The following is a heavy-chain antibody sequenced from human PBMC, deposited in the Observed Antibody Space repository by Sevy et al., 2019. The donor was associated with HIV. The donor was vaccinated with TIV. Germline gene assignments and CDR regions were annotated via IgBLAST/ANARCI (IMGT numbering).Heavy chain of an antibody. V-gene: IGHV3-21*01. Sequence: GGSLRLSCAASGFTFSSYNMNWVRQAPGKGLEWVSSISSSSNYIYYADSMKGRFTISRDNAKNSLYLQMNSLRAEDTAVYYCARVVAYCSGGSCFSGYYYGMDVWGQGTTVTVSS. CDR3: ARVVAYCSGGSCFSGYYYGMDV. CDR1: GFTFSSYN. J-gene: IGHJ6*02. D-gene: IGHD2-15*01. CDR2: ISSSSNYI.